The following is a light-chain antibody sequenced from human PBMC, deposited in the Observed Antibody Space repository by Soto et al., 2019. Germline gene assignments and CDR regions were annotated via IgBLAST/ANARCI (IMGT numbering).Light chain of an antibody. Sequence: QSALTQPASVSGSPGQSITISCTGTSSDVGGFLYVSWFQQHPAKAPKLMIYAVSNRPSGISNRFSGSKSGNTASLTISGLQAEDEADYYCSSYSSSSTLVVFGGGTKVTVL. CDR1: SSDVGGFLY. CDR2: AVS. J-gene: IGLJ2*01. CDR3: SSYSSSSTLVV. V-gene: IGLV2-14*01.